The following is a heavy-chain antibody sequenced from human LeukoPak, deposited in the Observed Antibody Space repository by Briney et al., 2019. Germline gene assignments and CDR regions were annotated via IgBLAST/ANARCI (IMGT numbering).Heavy chain of an antibody. V-gene: IGHV3-21*01. CDR2: ISSSSSYI. J-gene: IGHJ3*02. CDR3: ARGAVTRYDAFDI. Sequence: GGSLRLSCAASGFTFSSYSMNWVRQAPGKGLEWVSSISSSSSYIYYADSVKGRFTISRDNAKNSLYLQMNSLRAEDTAVYYCARGAVTRYDAFDIWGQGTMVTVSS. CDR1: GFTFSSYS. D-gene: IGHD4-17*01.